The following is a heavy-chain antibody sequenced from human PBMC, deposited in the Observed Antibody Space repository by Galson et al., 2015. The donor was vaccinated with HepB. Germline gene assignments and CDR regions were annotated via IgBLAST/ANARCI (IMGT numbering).Heavy chain of an antibody. D-gene: IGHD2-2*01. CDR1: GFTVSSNY. CDR3: AAQYCSSTSCYYYYGMDV. CDR2: IYSGGST. V-gene: IGHV3-66*04. Sequence: SLRLSCAASGFTVSSNYMSWVRQAPGKGLEWVSVIYSGGSTYYADSVKGRFTISRDNSKNTLYLQMNSLRAEDTAVYYCAAQYCSSTSCYYYYGMDVWGQGTTVTVSS. J-gene: IGHJ6*02.